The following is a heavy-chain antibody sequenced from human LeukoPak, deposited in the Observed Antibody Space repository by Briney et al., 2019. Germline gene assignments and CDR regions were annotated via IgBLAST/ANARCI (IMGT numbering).Heavy chain of an antibody. Sequence: GGSLRLSCAASGFTFSSYSMNWVRQAPGKGLEWVSYISSSSSTIYYADSVKGRFTISRDNAKNSLYLQMNSLRAEDTAVYYCAYTTVITAYWGQGTLVTVSS. CDR2: ISSSSSTI. CDR1: GFTFSSYS. J-gene: IGHJ4*02. D-gene: IGHD4-17*01. V-gene: IGHV3-48*01. CDR3: AYTTVITAY.